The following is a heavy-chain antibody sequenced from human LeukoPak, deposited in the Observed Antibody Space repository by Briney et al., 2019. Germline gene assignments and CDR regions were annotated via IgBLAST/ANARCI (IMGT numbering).Heavy chain of an antibody. CDR1: GYSISSSNW. CDR2: IYYSGST. J-gene: IGHJ3*02. CDR3: ARKYGDYNDAFDI. Sequence: TSETLSLTCAVSGYSISSSNWWGWIRQPPGKGLEWIGYIYYSGSTYYNPSLKSRVTMSVDTSKNQFSLKLSSVTAVDTAVYYCARKYGDYNDAFDIWGQGTMVTVSS. V-gene: IGHV4-28*01. D-gene: IGHD4-17*01.